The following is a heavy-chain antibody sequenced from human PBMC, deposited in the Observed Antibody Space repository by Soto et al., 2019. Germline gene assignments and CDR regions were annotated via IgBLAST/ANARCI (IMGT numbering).Heavy chain of an antibody. Sequence: PGGSLRLSCAASGFTFSSYGMHWVLQAPCKGLEWVAVIWYDGSNKYYADSVKGRFTISRDNSKNTLYLQMNSLRAEAPAVYYCARVRFLEWRPSFDPWGQGTLVTVSS. CDR1: GFTFSSYG. D-gene: IGHD3-3*01. V-gene: IGHV3-33*01. CDR3: ARVRFLEWRPSFDP. CDR2: IWYDGSNK. J-gene: IGHJ5*02.